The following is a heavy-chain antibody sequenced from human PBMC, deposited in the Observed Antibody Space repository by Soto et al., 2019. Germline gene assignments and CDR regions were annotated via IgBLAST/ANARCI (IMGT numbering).Heavy chain of an antibody. CDR1: GYTFYNYG. D-gene: IGHD5-12*01. V-gene: IGHV1-18*01. Sequence: QAQLEQSGAEVKKPGASVKVACKASGYTFYNYGITWVRQAPGHGLEWMGWISPYNDYTNYAQKFQGRVSMTTDTSTSTAFMELRSLTSDDTAVYFCASLPSSGYHTHYYYAMDVWGQGTTVTVSS. CDR2: ISPYNDYT. J-gene: IGHJ6*02. CDR3: ASLPSSGYHTHYYYAMDV.